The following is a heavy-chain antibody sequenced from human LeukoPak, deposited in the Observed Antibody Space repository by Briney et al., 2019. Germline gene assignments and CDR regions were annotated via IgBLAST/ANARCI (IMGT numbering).Heavy chain of an antibody. J-gene: IGHJ4*02. D-gene: IGHD4-17*01. V-gene: IGHV4-61*02. CDR3: ARGKSDYGDYVFDY. CDR1: GGSIRVGSYY. Sequence: SETLSLTCTVSGGSIRVGSYYWSWIRQPAGKGLEWIGRIYTSGSTNYNPSLKSRVTISLDTSKNRFSLKLSPVTAADTAVYYCARGKSDYGDYVFDYWGQGTLVTVSS. CDR2: IYTSGST.